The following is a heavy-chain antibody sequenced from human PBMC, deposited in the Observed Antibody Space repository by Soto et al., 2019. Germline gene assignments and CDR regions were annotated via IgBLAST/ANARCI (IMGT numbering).Heavy chain of an antibody. CDR2: IIPIFGTA. CDR3: ARSSSGWYDTIDY. Sequence: SVKVSCKASGGTFSSYAISWVRQAPGQGLEWMGGIIPIFGTANYAQKFQGRVTITADESTSTAYMELSSLRSEDTAVYYCARSSSGWYDTIDYWGQGTLVTVSS. J-gene: IGHJ4*02. V-gene: IGHV1-69*13. CDR1: GGTFSSYA. D-gene: IGHD6-19*01.